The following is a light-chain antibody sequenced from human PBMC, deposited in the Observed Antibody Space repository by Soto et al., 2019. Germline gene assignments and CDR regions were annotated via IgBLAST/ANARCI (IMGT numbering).Light chain of an antibody. Sequence: EIVFPQSSGPLSLSPGERATLSSRASQSVSSSHLAWYQQNPGQAPRLLIYGATSRATGIPDRFSGSGSGTDFTLTISRLEPEDFAVYYCQQYGTSAGTFGQGTKVDIK. J-gene: IGKJ1*01. CDR2: GAT. CDR1: QSVSSSH. V-gene: IGKV3-20*01. CDR3: QQYGTSAGT.